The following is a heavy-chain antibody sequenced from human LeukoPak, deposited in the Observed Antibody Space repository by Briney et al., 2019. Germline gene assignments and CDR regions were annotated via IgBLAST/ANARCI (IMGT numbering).Heavy chain of an antibody. CDR3: ARGTITIFENWFDP. J-gene: IGHJ5*02. V-gene: IGHV4-59*12. Sequence: SETLSLICTVSGASISSYYWSWIRQPPGKGLEWIGDIYYSGSIKYNPSLKSRVTISVDTSKNQFSLKLSSVTAADTAVYYCARGTITIFENWFDPWGQGTLVTVSS. CDR1: GASISSYY. D-gene: IGHD3-3*01. CDR2: IYYSGSI.